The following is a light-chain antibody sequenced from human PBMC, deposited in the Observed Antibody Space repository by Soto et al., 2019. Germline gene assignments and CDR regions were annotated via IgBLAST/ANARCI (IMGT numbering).Light chain of an antibody. V-gene: IGLV1-51*01. CDR1: SSNIGGNS. CDR2: DDD. CDR3: GSWDSSLSAYV. Sequence: QAVMTQPPSVSAAPGHRVTISCSGSSSNIGGNSVSWYQQLPGTAPKLLIYDDDKRPSGIPDRFSGSKSGTSATLGITGFQTVDEADYYCGSWDSSLSAYVVGTGTKLTVL. J-gene: IGLJ1*01.